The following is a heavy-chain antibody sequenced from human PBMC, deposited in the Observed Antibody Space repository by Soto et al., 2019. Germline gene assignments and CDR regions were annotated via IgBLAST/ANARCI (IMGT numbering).Heavy chain of an antibody. CDR3: AKAGVVVVPAAMAFDY. D-gene: IGHD2-2*01. CDR2: ISGSGGST. Sequence: EVQLLESGGGLVQPGGSLRLSCAASGFTFSSYAMSWVRQAPGKGLEWVSAISGSGGSTYYADSVKGRFTISRDNSKNTLYLQMDGLRAEDTAVYYCAKAGVVVVPAAMAFDYWGQGTLVTVSS. CDR1: GFTFSSYA. V-gene: IGHV3-23*01. J-gene: IGHJ4*02.